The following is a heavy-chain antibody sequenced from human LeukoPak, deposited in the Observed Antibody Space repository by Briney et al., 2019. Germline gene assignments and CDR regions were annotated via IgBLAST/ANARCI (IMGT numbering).Heavy chain of an antibody. CDR1: GGSISSYS. D-gene: IGHD6-19*01. CDR2: IYYSGST. J-gene: IGHJ4*02. V-gene: IGHV4-59*08. Sequence: PSETLSLTCTVSGGSISSYSWSWIRQPPGKGLEWIGYIYYSGSTNYNPSLKSRVTISVDTSKNQFSLRLTSVTAADTAVYYCARRVAVTGIYCFDLWGQGTPVTVSS. CDR3: ARRVAVTGIYCFDL.